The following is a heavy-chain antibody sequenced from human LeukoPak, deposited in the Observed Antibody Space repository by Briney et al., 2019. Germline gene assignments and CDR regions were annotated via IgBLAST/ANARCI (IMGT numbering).Heavy chain of an antibody. CDR2: IYSGGST. CDR3: ARVRVRSYNWFDP. Sequence: GGSLRLSCAASGFTASSNYMSWVRQAPGKGLERVSVIYSGGSTYYADSVKGRFTISRDNSKNTLYLQMNSLRAEDTAVYYCARVRVRSYNWFDPWGQGTLVTVSS. V-gene: IGHV3-53*01. CDR1: GFTASSNY. D-gene: IGHD5-24*01. J-gene: IGHJ5*02.